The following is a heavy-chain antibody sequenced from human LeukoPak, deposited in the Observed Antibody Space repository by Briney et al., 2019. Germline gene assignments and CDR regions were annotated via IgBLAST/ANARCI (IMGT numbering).Heavy chain of an antibody. CDR2: IYYSGST. J-gene: IGHJ2*01. V-gene: IGHV4-59*01. D-gene: IGHD6-13*01. Sequence: KPSETLSLTCTVSGGSISSYYWSWIRQPPGKGLEWIGYIYYSGSTNYNPSLKSRVTISVETSKNQFSLKLSSLTAADTAVYYCARVYYSNSYDYWYFDLWGRGTLVTVSS. CDR1: GGSISSYY. CDR3: ARVYYSNSYDYWYFDL.